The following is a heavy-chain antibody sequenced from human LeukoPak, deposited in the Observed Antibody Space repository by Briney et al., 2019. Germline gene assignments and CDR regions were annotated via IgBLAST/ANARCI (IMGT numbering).Heavy chain of an antibody. J-gene: IGHJ4*02. CDR1: GYTFNGYY. CDR3: AGVLVPAGGGVVDY. V-gene: IGHV1-2*02. D-gene: IGHD3-16*01. CDR2: INPNSGGT. Sequence: ASVKVSCKASGYTFNGYYMHWVRQAPGQGLEWMGWINPNSGGTNYAQKFQGRVTMTRDTSISTAYMELSRLRSDDTAVYYCAGVLVPAGGGVVDYWGQGTLVTVSS.